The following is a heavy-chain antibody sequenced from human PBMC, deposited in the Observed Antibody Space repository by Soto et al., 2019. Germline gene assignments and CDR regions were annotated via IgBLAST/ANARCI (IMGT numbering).Heavy chain of an antibody. D-gene: IGHD2-15*01. V-gene: IGHV1-8*01. Sequence: ASVKVSCKASGYTFTSYDINWVRQATGQGLEWMGWMNPNSGNTGYAQKFQGRVTMTRNTSIRTAYMELSSLRSEDTAVYYCARGDCSGGSCYSYYGMDVWGQGTTVTVSS. CDR1: GYTFTSYD. CDR3: ARGDCSGGSCYSYYGMDV. J-gene: IGHJ6*02. CDR2: MNPNSGNT.